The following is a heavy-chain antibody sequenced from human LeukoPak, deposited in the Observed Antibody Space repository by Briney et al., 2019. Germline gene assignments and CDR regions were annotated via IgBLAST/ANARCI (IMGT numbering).Heavy chain of an antibody. CDR1: GYTFPSYF. CDR2: INPNSGGT. V-gene: IGHV1-2*06. J-gene: IGHJ4*02. Sequence: GASVKVSCKASGYTFPSYFMHWVRQAPGQGLEWMGRINPNSGGTNYAQKFQGRVTMTRDTSITTAYMELSSLRSDDTAVYYCASWDWNPNYYFDYWGQGTLVTVSS. D-gene: IGHD1-1*01. CDR3: ASWDWNPNYYFDY.